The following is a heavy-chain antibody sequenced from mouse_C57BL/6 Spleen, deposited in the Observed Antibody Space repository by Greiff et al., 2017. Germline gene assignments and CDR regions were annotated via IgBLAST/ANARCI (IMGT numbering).Heavy chain of an antibody. CDR2: ILPGSGST. J-gene: IGHJ2*01. CDR1: GYPFTGYW. CDR3: AREVYGSTLYYFDY. V-gene: IGHV1-9*01. Sequence: QVQLQQSGAELMKPGASVKLSCKATGYPFTGYWIEWVKQRPGHGLAWIGEILPGSGSTNYNEKFKGKATFTADTSSNTAYMQLSSLTTEESAIYYCAREVYGSTLYYFDYWGQGTTLTVSS. D-gene: IGHD1-1*01.